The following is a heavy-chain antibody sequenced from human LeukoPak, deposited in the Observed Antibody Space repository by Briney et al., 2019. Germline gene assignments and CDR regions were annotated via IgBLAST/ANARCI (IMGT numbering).Heavy chain of an antibody. Sequence: GSLRLSCSAPWFHFRWFAMHWVRPGPGKGLEYVSGINDYGSRTHYGDSAKGRFIISRDDSRNTVFLHMNSLRGDDTALYYCVKDLSGSYTFDYWGQGILVTVSS. D-gene: IGHD1-26*01. J-gene: IGHJ4*02. V-gene: IGHV3-64D*09. CDR3: VKDLSGSYTFDY. CDR2: INDYGSRT. CDR1: WFHFRWFA.